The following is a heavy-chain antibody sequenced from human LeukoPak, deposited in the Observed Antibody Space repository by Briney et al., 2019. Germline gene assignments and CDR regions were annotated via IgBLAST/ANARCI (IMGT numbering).Heavy chain of an antibody. V-gene: IGHV4-4*07. D-gene: IGHD1-26*01. CDR3: ARSGSYYMRKNWFDP. J-gene: IGHJ5*02. CDR1: GGSICSYY. CDR2: IYTSGST. Sequence: SETLSLTCTVSGGSICSYYWSWIRQPAGKGLEWIGRIYTSGSTNYNPSLKSRVTMSVDTSKNQFSLKLSSVTAADTAVYYCARSGSYYMRKNWFDPWGQGTLVTVSS.